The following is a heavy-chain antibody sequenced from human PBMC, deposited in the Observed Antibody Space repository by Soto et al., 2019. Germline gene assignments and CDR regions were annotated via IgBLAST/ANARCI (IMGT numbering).Heavy chain of an antibody. CDR1: GYTFTSYA. J-gene: IGHJ6*02. D-gene: IGHD6-19*01. V-gene: IGHV1-3*01. Sequence: ASVKVSCKASGYTFTSYAMHWVRQAPGQRLEWMGWINAGNGNTKYSQKFQGRVTITRDTSASTAYMELSSLRSEDTAVYYCARDSSGWYSVPYYYSGMDVWGQGNTVTVSS. CDR2: INAGNGNT. CDR3: ARDSSGWYSVPYYYSGMDV.